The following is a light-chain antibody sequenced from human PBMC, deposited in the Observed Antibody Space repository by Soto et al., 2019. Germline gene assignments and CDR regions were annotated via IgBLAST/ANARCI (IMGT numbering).Light chain of an antibody. CDR2: EVS. V-gene: IGLV2-8*01. Sequence: QSVLTQPPSASGSPGQSVTTSCTGTSNDVGGYNFVSWYQQHPGKAPKLMIFEVSKRPSGVPDRFSGSKSGSTASLTVSGLQAEDEADYYCSSYAGNNIYYVFGPGTKVTVL. CDR1: SNDVGGYNF. J-gene: IGLJ1*01. CDR3: SSYAGNNIYYV.